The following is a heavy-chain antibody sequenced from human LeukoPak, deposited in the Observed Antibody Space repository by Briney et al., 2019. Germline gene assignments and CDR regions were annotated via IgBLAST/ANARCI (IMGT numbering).Heavy chain of an antibody. CDR2: ISSRDNLI. J-gene: IGHJ4*02. Sequence: GGSLRLSCAASGFVVNDYYMNWIRLAPGKGLEWVSYISSRDNLIYYADSVKGRFTISTNNAKNAVFLQLNRLTVEDTAVYYCAKHRLPGTTVTSFDYWGQGTLVTVSS. CDR1: GFVVNDYY. V-gene: IGHV3-11*01. D-gene: IGHD4-17*01. CDR3: AKHRLPGTTVTSFDY.